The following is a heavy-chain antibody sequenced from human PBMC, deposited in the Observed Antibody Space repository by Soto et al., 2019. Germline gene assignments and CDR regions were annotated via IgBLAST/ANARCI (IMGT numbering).Heavy chain of an antibody. J-gene: IGHJ5*02. D-gene: IGHD4-17*01. V-gene: IGHV1-2*02. CDR3: ARDPSTTVTNWFDP. CDR2: INPNSGGT. CDR1: GYTFTGYY. Sequence: ASVKVSCKASGYTFTGYYMHWVRQAPGQGLEWMGWINPNSGGTNYAQKFQGRVTMTRDTSISTAYMELSRLRSDDTAVYYCARDPSTTVTNWFDPWGQGTLVTVSS.